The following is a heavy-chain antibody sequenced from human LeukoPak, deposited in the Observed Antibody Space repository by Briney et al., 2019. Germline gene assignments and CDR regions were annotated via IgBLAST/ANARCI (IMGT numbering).Heavy chain of an antibody. D-gene: IGHD1-26*01. CDR3: ARDEEQLNV. CDR2: IKKDGSEK. CDR1: GLTFRNYY. Sequence: GGSLRLXCVASGLTFRNYYMSWVRQAPGKGLEWVANIKKDGSEKNYADAVKGRFTISRDNAKNTVSLQMNSLRVEDTAVYYCARDEEQLNVWGQGTVVIVSS. V-gene: IGHV3-7*01. J-gene: IGHJ3*01.